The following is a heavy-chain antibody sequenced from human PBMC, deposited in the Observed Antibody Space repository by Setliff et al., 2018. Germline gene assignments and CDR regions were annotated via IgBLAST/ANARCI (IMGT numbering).Heavy chain of an antibody. Sequence: ASVKVSCKASGYTFTSYDINWVRQATGQGLEWMGWMNPNSGNTGYAQKFQGRVTMTRNTSISTAYMDLSSLRFEDTAVYYCARAQSWSGGPYYFDNWGQGTLVTGS. D-gene: IGHD3-3*01. CDR3: ARAQSWSGGPYYFDN. V-gene: IGHV1-8*02. J-gene: IGHJ4*02. CDR2: MNPNSGNT. CDR1: GYTFTSYD.